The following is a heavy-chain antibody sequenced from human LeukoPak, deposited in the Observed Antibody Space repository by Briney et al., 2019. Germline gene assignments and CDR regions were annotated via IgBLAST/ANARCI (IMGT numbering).Heavy chain of an antibody. V-gene: IGHV3-23*01. CDR1: GFTFSSYA. CDR3: VKDCGGDCYYDSVY. D-gene: IGHD2-21*02. CDR2: ISGNDDRT. Sequence: GGSLRLSCAASGFTFSSYAMHWVRQAPGKGLEWVSAISGNDDRTYYADFVKGRFTISRDNSKDTLYLQMNSLRAEDTAVYYCVKDCGGDCYYDSVYWGQGILVTVSS. J-gene: IGHJ4*02.